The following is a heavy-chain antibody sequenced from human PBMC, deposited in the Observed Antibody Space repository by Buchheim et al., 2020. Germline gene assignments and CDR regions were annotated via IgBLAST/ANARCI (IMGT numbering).Heavy chain of an antibody. CDR2: IWYDGSNK. J-gene: IGHJ4*02. CDR3: ARGEGGKYYYDSSDYPPFDY. D-gene: IGHD3-22*01. CDR1: GFTFSSYG. V-gene: IGHV3-33*01. Sequence: QVQLVESGGGVVQPGRSLRLSCAASGFTFSSYGMHWVRQAPGKGLEWVAVIWYDGSNKYYADSVKGRFTIHRDNSKNTLSLQMNSLRAEDTAVYYCARGEGGKYYYDSSDYPPFDYWSQGTL.